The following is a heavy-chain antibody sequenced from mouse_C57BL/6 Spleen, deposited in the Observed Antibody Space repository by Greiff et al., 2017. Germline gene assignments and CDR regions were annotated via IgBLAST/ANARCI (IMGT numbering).Heavy chain of an antibody. CDR3: ARSGGSRYYGSSFYWYFDV. J-gene: IGHJ1*03. CDR2: IYPRDGSS. D-gene: IGHD1-1*01. Sequence: QVQLQQSGPELAKPGASVKLSCKASGYTFTSYDINWVKQRPGQGLEWIGWIYPRDGSSKYHAQFKGKAKLTVDTSASTAYMELHSLTSEDSAVYFCARSGGSRYYGSSFYWYFDVWGTGTTGTVSS. V-gene: IGHV1-85*01. CDR1: GYTFTSYD.